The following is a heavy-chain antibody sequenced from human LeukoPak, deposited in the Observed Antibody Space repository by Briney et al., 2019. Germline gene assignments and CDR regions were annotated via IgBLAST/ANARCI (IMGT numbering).Heavy chain of an antibody. CDR3: ARHSGSYHPMDY. D-gene: IGHD3-10*01. CDR1: GGSISSGDYY. Sequence: PSETLSLTCTVSGGSISSGDYYWSWIRQPPGKGLEWIGYIYYSGSTNYNPSLKSRVTISVDTSKNQFSLKLSSVTAADTAVYYCARHSGSYHPMDYWGQGTLVTVSS. V-gene: IGHV4-30-4*01. CDR2: IYYSGST. J-gene: IGHJ4*02.